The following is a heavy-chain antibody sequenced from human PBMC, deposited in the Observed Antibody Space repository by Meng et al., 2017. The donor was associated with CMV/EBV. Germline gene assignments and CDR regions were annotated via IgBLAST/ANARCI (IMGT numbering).Heavy chain of an antibody. D-gene: IGHD3-22*01. J-gene: IGHJ3*02. CDR3: ARRGGKYESNARLGAFDI. CDR2: INQDGSEK. V-gene: IGHV3-7*01. CDR1: GFTFSNYC. Sequence: ESLKISCAASGFTFSNYCMSWVRQAPGKGLEWVANINQDGSEKYYVDSVKGRFTISRDNAKNSLYLQMNSLRAEDTAVYYCARRGGKYESNARLGAFDIWGQGTMVTVSS.